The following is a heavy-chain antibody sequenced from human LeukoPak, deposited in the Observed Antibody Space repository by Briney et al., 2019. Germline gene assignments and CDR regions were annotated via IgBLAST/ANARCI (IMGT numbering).Heavy chain of an antibody. J-gene: IGHJ4*02. Sequence: APVKVSCKASGYTFTSSGISWVRQAPGQGLERRGWISAYNGNTNYAQKLQGRVTMTTDTSTSPAYMELRSLRSDDTAVYYCARDQGGSYYNGGQGTLVTVSS. CDR2: ISAYNGNT. CDR1: GYTFTSSG. D-gene: IGHD1-26*01. V-gene: IGHV1-18*01. CDR3: ARDQGGSYYN.